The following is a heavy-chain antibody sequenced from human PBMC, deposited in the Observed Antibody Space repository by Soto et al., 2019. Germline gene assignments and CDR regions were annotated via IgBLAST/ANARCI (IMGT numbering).Heavy chain of an antibody. CDR2: IYYSGST. J-gene: IGHJ3*02. Sequence: TLSLTCTVSGGSISSGGYYWSWIRQHPGKGLEWIGYIYYSGSTYYNPSLKSRVTISVDTSKNQFSLKLSSVTAADTAVYYCARDLWGYYGSGSYAFDTWGQGTMVTVSS. CDR3: ARDLWGYYGSGSYAFDT. D-gene: IGHD3-10*01. CDR1: GGSISSGGYY. V-gene: IGHV4-31*03.